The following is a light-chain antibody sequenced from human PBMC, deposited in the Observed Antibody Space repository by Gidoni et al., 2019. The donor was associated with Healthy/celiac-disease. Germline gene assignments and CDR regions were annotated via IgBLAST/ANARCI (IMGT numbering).Light chain of an antibody. CDR2: AAS. V-gene: IGKV1-8*01. CDR3: QQYYSYPHT. Sequence: AIRITQSPSSLSASTGDRVTITCRASQGISSYLAWYQQKPGKAPKLLIYAASTLQSGVPSRFSGSGSGTDFTLTISCVQSEDFATYYYQQYYSYPHTFGPGTKVDIK. J-gene: IGKJ3*01. CDR1: QGISSY.